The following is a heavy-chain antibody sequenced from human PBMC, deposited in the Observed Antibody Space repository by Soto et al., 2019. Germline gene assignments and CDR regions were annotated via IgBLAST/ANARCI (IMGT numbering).Heavy chain of an antibody. CDR2: ISGSGGTT. D-gene: IGHD1-20*01. V-gene: IGHV3-23*01. J-gene: IGHJ4*02. CDR1: GFTFSSYA. CDR3: AKYPPLYNWKPWGFVSYFDY. Sequence: GGSLRLSCAASGFTFSSYAMSWIRQAPGKGLEWVSGISGSGGTTYYADSVKGRFTISRDNSKNTLYLQMNSLRAEDTAVYYCAKYPPLYNWKPWGFVSYFDYWGQGTLVTVSS.